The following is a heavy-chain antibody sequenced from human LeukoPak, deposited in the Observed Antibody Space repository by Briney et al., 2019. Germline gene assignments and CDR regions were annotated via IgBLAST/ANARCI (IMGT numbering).Heavy chain of an antibody. V-gene: IGHV1-18*01. Sequence: ASVKVSCKASGYTFTSYGISWVRQAPGQGLEWMGWISAYNGNTNYAQKLQGRVTMTTDTSTSTAYMELRSLRSDDTAVYYCARNGISGSYYPYYFDYWGQGTLVTVSS. CDR2: ISAYNGNT. J-gene: IGHJ4*02. D-gene: IGHD1-26*01. CDR3: ARNGISGSYYPYYFDY. CDR1: GYTFTSYG.